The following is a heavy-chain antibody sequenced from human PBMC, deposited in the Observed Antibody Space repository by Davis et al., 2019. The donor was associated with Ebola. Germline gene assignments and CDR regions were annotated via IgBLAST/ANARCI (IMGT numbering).Heavy chain of an antibody. CDR1: GGSIRTHY. V-gene: IGHV4-59*11. CDR2: GYYGGRT. Sequence: SETLSLTCTVSGGSIRTHYWSWIRQSPGKGLVWIGYGYYGGRTDYNPSLKSRAIISVDTSKNHFSLNLSSVTAADTAIYYCARSVFYDSTGYYVHWYYDLWGRGTLVTVSS. D-gene: IGHD3-22*01. J-gene: IGHJ2*01. CDR3: ARSVFYDSTGYYVHWYYDL.